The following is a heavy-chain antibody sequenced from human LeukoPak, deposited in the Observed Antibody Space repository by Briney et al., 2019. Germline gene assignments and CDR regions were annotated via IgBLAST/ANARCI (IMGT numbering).Heavy chain of an antibody. J-gene: IGHJ4*02. CDR3: ATDLSGRQDY. D-gene: IGHD5-12*01. V-gene: IGHV3-74*01. Sequence: GGSMRRSCAASGFTFSRYWMHWVRQAPGKGLVWVSRIDEYGTTINYADSVKGRFTISRNNAGDTLFLQMNSLRAEDTGVYYCATDLSGRQDYWGQGTLVTVSS. CDR1: GFTFSRYW. CDR2: IDEYGTTI.